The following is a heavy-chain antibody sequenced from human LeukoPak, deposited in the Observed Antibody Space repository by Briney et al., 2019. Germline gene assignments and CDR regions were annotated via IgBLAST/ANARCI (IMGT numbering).Heavy chain of an antibody. J-gene: IGHJ1*01. V-gene: IGHV3-9*01. CDR3: AKAPPYYSDSSGYFQH. CDR2: ISWNSGII. D-gene: IGHD3-22*01. Sequence: GGSLRLSCAASGFTFDDSAMHWVRQVPGKGLEWVSGISWNSGIIDYADSVKGRFTISRDNAKNSLYLQMNNLRPDDTAFYYCAKAPPYYSDSSGYFQHWDQGTLVTVSS. CDR1: GFTFDDSA.